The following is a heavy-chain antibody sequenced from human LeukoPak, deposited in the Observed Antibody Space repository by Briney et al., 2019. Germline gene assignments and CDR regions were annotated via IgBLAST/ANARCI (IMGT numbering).Heavy chain of an antibody. J-gene: IGHJ4*02. CDR1: RHSFHSQW. CDR3: ARRGDSDFRID. CDR2: IYPDDSDT. V-gene: IGHV5-51*01. D-gene: IGHD2-21*02. Sequence: GASLKISCKGPRHSFHSQWIGWVRQMPGKGLEWMGIIYPDDSDTRYSPSFQGQVTISADKSISTAYLQWNSLEASDSAIYYCARRGDSDFRIDWGQGTLVTVSS.